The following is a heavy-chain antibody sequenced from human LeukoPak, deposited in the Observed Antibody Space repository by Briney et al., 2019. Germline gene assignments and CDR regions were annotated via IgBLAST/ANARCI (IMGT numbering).Heavy chain of an antibody. J-gene: IGHJ4*02. V-gene: IGHV3-66*01. CDR2: SYSGGST. CDR3: ALGLVTDY. D-gene: IGHD3-9*01. Sequence: GGSLRLSCAASGFTVSSNFMSWVRQAPGKGLEWVSVSYSGGSTYYADSVKGRFTISRDNSKNTLYLQMNSLRVEDTAVYYCALGLVTDYWGQGTLVTVSS. CDR1: GFTVSSNF.